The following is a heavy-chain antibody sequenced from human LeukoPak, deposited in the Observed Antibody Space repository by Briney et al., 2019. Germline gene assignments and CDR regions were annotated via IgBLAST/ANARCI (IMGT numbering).Heavy chain of an antibody. CDR2: ISNDGTNK. J-gene: IGHJ3*02. V-gene: IGHV3-30*18. CDR1: GFTFSNYG. D-gene: IGHD2-15*01. Sequence: GGSLRLSCAASGFTFSNYGMHWVRQAPGKGLEWLAVISNDGTNKNYVDSVKGRFTISRDSSKNTLYLQMNSLRAEDTAVYYCAKDGRGGVPRAFDIWGQGTMVTVSS. CDR3: AKDGRGGVPRAFDI.